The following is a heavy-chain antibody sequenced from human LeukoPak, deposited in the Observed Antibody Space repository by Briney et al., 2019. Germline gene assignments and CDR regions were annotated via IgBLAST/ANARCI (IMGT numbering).Heavy chain of an antibody. V-gene: IGHV4-39*07. D-gene: IGHD3-10*01. CDR3: ARDLGSYGYYDY. CDR2: IYYSGST. J-gene: IGHJ4*02. Sequence: SETLSLTCTVSGGSISSSSYYWGWIRQPPGKGLEWIGSIYYSGSTYYNPSLKSRVTISVDTSKSQISLKLSSVTAADTAVYYCARDLGSYGYYDYWGQGTLVTVSS. CDR1: GGSISSSSYY.